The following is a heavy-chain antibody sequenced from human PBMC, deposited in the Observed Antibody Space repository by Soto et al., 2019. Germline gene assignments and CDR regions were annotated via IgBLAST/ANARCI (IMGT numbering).Heavy chain of an antibody. CDR3: AKAPTVSSPFDY. Sequence: QVQLVQSGAEMKRPGSSLKVSCETSGGIFTNYTFHWVRQAPGQGLEWMGWIIPVLDIANYAHKLQGRITITADKSTSTAYLELTSLKFEDTAIYFCAKAPTVSSPFDYWGQGTLVTVSS. V-gene: IGHV1-69*02. J-gene: IGHJ4*02. D-gene: IGHD1-26*01. CDR1: GGIFTNYT. CDR2: IIPVLDIA.